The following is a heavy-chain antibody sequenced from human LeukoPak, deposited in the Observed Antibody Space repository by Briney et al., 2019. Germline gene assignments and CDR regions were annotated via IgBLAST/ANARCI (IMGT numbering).Heavy chain of an antibody. D-gene: IGHD3-3*01. J-gene: IGHJ4*02. CDR2: ISAYNGNR. Sequence: ASLKLSCKASGYTFTSYGISWVRQSPGQGPEGMGWISAYNGNRNYTQNLQARVTITTDTSTSTAYMELRSLRSDDTAVYYCARVSPYYDFWSGYYSDYWGQGTLVTVSS. CDR3: ARVSPYYDFWSGYYSDY. V-gene: IGHV1-18*01. CDR1: GYTFTSYG.